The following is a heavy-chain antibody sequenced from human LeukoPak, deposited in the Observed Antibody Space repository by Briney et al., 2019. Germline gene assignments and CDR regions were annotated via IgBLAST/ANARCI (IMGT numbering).Heavy chain of an antibody. CDR2: INAGNGNT. CDR3: ARAPRYSSSLNWFDP. J-gene: IGHJ5*02. CDR1: GYTFTSYA. Sequence: ASVKVSCKASGYTFTSYAMHWVRQAPGQRLEWIGWINAGNGNTKYLQKFQGRVTITRDTSASTAYMELSSLRSEDTAVYYCARAPRYSSSLNWFDPWGQGTLVTVSS. D-gene: IGHD6-13*01. V-gene: IGHV1-3*01.